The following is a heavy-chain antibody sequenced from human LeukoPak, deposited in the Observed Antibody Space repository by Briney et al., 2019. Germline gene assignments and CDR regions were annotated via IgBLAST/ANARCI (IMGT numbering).Heavy chain of an antibody. V-gene: IGHV4-59*02. CDR2: IYYSGST. CDR1: GGSVSSYY. D-gene: IGHD3-22*01. J-gene: IGHJ4*02. CDR3: ARRPYDSSGYFDY. Sequence: SETLSLTCTASGGSVSSYYWSWIRQPPGKGLEWIGYIYYSGSTNYNPSLKSRVTISVDTSKNQFSLKLSSVTAADTAVYYCARRPYDSSGYFDYWGQGTLVTVSS.